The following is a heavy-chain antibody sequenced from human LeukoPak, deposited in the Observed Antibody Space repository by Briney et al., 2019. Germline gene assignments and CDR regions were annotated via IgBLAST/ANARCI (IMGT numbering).Heavy chain of an antibody. CDR3: ARDYDILTEGDYYYYYMDV. CDR1: GFTFSSYW. Sequence: GGSLRLSGAASGFTFSSYWMSWVRQAPGKGLEWVANIKQDGSEKYYVDSVKGRFTISRDNAKNSLYLQMNSLRAEDTAVYDCARDYDILTEGDYYYYYMDVWGKGTTVTVSS. V-gene: IGHV3-7*01. D-gene: IGHD3-9*01. CDR2: IKQDGSEK. J-gene: IGHJ6*03.